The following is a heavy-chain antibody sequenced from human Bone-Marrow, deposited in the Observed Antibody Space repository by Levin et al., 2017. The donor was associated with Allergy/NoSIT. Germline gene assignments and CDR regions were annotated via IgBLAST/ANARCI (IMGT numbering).Heavy chain of an antibody. CDR1: GVSLTTTGVG. D-gene: IGHD4-11*01. J-gene: IGHJ5*02. V-gene: IGHV2-5*02. CDR3: AHSQSGNNYA. CDR2: IYWDDDK. Sequence: SGPTLVKPTQTLTLTCTFSGVSLTTTGVGVAWIRQPPGKALEWLALIYWDDDKVYSPSLKSRLTITKDNSKNHVDLTMTNMDPVDTATYFCAHSQSGNNYAWGQGALVTVSS.